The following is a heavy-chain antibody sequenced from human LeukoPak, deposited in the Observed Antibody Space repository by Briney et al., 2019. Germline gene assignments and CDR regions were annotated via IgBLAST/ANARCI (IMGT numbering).Heavy chain of an antibody. D-gene: IGHD3-10*01. CDR1: GVSISSDNW. Sequence: SETLSLTCAVYGVSISSDNWWTWVRQSPGEGLEWIGETHRSGDTKYNPSLNGRATMSRDISKNHLSLNLNPVTAADTAMYYCATRDQSRTYMVPLDSWGQGTLVTVSS. V-gene: IGHV4-4*02. CDR3: ATRDQSRTYMVPLDS. CDR2: THRSGDT. J-gene: IGHJ4*02.